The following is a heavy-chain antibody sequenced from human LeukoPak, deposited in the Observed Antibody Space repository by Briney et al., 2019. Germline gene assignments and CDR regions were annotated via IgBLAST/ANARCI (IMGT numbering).Heavy chain of an antibody. Sequence: GASVKVSCKTSGYISSTYYIHWVRQVPGQGLEWLGLINPGDGTTRYAQKFRGTVTMTRDLSTSTVYMALSGLRSEDTAVFYCARDPWGLSRYYYMDVWGKGTTVTVSS. CDR3: ARDPWGLSRYYYMDV. V-gene: IGHV1-46*01. CDR1: GYISSTYY. CDR2: INPGDGTT. D-gene: IGHD7-27*01. J-gene: IGHJ6*03.